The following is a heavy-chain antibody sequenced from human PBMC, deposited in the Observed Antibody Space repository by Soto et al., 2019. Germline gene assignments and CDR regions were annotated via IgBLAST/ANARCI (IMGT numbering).Heavy chain of an antibody. CDR2: ISFTGNNK. CDR1: GFTFGRYG. J-gene: IGHJ4*02. V-gene: IGHV3-30*18. D-gene: IGHD3-10*01. CDR3: AQAANTGFSYGPES. Sequence: QVQLVESGGGVVQPGGSLRLSCVASGFTFGRYGLHWVRQTPGKGLVRVAVISFTGNNKYYADSVKGRCTISRDNSKSTVYLEMKRLTAGDSAMYFCAQAANTGFSYGPESGGKRSLVTVSS.